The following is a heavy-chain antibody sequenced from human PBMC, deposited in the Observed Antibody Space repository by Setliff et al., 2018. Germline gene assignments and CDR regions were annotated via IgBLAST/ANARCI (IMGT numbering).Heavy chain of an antibody. V-gene: IGHV1-24*01. CDR1: GYTLTELS. Sequence: GASVKVSCKVSGYTLTELSMHWVRQAPGKGLEWMGGFGPEDGETIYAQKFQGRVTMTEDTSTDTAYMELSSLRSEDTAVYYCVTLAFTYYYDSSGYYPHDYWGQGTLVTVSS. CDR3: VTLAFTYYYDSSGYYPHDY. CDR2: FGPEDGET. J-gene: IGHJ4*02. D-gene: IGHD3-22*01.